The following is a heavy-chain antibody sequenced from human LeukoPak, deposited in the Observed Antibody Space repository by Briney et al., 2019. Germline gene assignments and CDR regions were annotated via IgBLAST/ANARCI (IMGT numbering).Heavy chain of an antibody. CDR1: GGSVSSGSYY. V-gene: IGHV4-31*03. J-gene: IGHJ6*02. CDR2: IYYSGST. D-gene: IGHD6-13*01. Sequence: SETLSLTCTVSGGSVSSGSYYWSWIRQHPGKGLEWIGYIYYSGSTYYNPSLKSRVTISVDTSKNQFSLKLSSVTAADTAVYYCARDSLAAAGIGRFSSSSYYGMDVWGQGTTVTVSS. CDR3: ARDSLAAAGIGRFSSSSYYGMDV.